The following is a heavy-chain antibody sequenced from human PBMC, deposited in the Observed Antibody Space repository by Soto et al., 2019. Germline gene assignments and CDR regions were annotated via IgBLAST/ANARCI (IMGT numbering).Heavy chain of an antibody. V-gene: IGHV1-46*01. J-gene: IGHJ4*01. CDR2: INPSGGST. Sequence: ASVKVFCKASGYTFTSYYMHWVRQAPGQGLEWMGIINPSGGSTSYAQKFQGRVTMTRGTSTSTVYMELSSLRSEDTAVYYCASGELAAAASFDYWGHGTLVTVSS. CDR3: ASGELAAAASFDY. CDR1: GYTFTSYY. D-gene: IGHD6-13*01.